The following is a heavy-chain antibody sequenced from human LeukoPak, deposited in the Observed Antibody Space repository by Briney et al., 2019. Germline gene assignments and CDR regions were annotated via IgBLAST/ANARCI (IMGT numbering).Heavy chain of an antibody. D-gene: IGHD2-2*01. CDR1: GGTFNSYA. CDR3: ARSILVVPVASHYNYGVDV. V-gene: IGHV1-3*01. Sequence: GASVKVSCKASGGTFNSYAITWVRQAPGQRLEWMGWINAGNGNTRYSQKFQGGVTITRDTSASTAYMELSSLRSEDTAVYYCARSILVVPVASHYNYGVDVWGQGTTVTVSS. CDR2: INAGNGNT. J-gene: IGHJ6*02.